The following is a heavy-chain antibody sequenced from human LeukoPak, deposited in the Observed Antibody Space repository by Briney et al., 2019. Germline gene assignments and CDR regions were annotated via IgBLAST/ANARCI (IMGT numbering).Heavy chain of an antibody. D-gene: IGHD2-15*01. J-gene: IGHJ1*01. V-gene: IGHV4-34*01. CDR2: IIHNGSR. Sequence: KPSETLSLTCDVYGDSFSGYYWTWIRQTPEKELEWIGEIIHNGSRSVNPSLESRVTISVDTSKNQFSLKLTSVTAADTSVYYCVRGFCRSDSCYSAEYFQHWGQGTLVTVSS. CDR3: VRGFCRSDSCYSAEYFQH. CDR1: GDSFSGYY.